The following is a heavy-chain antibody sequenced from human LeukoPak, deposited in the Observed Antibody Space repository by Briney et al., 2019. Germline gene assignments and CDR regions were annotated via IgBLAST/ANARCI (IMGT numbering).Heavy chain of an antibody. V-gene: IGHV3-30*04. D-gene: IGHD2-15*01. CDR2: ISYDDSNE. Sequence: GGSLRLSCAASGFTFSYYAMHWVRQAPGKGLEWVAVISYDDSNEYYADSVKGRFTISRDNSKNTLYLQVHSLRREDTAVYYCARDQDCSGGSCDLGDMDVWGKGTTVTV. CDR1: GFTFSYYA. J-gene: IGHJ6*03. CDR3: ARDQDCSGGSCDLGDMDV.